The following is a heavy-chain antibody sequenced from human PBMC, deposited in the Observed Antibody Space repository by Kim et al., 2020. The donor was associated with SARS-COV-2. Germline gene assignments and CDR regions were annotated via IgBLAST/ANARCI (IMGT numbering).Heavy chain of an antibody. CDR3: ARGRGYSYGYPARLSIRNYFDT. V-gene: IGHV4-34*01. CDR2: INHSGST. Sequence: SETLSLTCAVYGGSFSGYYWSWIRQPPGKGLEWIGEINHSGSTNYNPSFKSRVTISVDTSKNQFSLKLSSVTAADTAVYYCARGRGYSYGYPARLSIRNYFDTWGQGTLVTVSS. J-gene: IGHJ4*02. CDR1: GGSFSGYY. D-gene: IGHD5-18*01.